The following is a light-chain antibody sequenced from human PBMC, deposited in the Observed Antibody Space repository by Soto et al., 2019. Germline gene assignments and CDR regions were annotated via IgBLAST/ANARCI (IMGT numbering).Light chain of an antibody. CDR1: QSIGGW. J-gene: IGKJ1*01. CDR2: EAS. Sequence: DIQMTQSPSTLSASVRDRFTITCRASQSIGGWLAWYQQKPGKAPKLLIYEASVLQNGVPSRFSGSGSGTEFTLAISSLQPDDFATYYCQEHNSYIPTFGPGTKV. CDR3: QEHNSYIPT. V-gene: IGKV1-5*03.